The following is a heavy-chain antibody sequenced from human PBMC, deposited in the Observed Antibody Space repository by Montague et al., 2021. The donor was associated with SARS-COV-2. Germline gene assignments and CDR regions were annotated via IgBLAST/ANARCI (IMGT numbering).Heavy chain of an antibody. Sequence: SLRVSCVASGFIFSSYEMNWVRQAPGRGLEWISYISSSGGGSTKHYTDSVKGRFTISRDNAKNSLYLQMNSLRVEDTAIYYCARDRDWDDWCGMDVWGQGTTVTVSS. CDR1: GFIFSSYE. CDR2: ISSSGGGSTK. CDR3: ARDRDWDDWCGMDV. D-gene: IGHD2-21*01. J-gene: IGHJ6*02. V-gene: IGHV3-48*03.